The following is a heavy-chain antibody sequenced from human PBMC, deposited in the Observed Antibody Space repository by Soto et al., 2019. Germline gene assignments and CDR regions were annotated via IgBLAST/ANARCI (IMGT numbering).Heavy chain of an antibody. D-gene: IGHD4-17*01. CDR3: ARTLYGDYAAPYDY. Sequence: GESLKISCRGSGYSFTSYWIVWVRQMPGKGLEWMGSVSPGDSDYKYSPSFQGQVTFSADKSINTAYLQWSSLKASDTAIYFCARTLYGDYAAPYDYWGQGALVTVSS. CDR2: VSPGDSDY. J-gene: IGHJ4*02. CDR1: GYSFTSYW. V-gene: IGHV5-51*01.